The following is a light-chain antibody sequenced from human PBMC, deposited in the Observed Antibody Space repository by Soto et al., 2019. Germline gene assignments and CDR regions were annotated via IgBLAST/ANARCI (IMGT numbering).Light chain of an antibody. CDR1: QSVNSD. CDR3: QHYNNWPPYS. CDR2: DAS. Sequence: EIGMTQSPATLSLSPGERATLSCRASQSVNSDLAWYQQKPGQAPRLLIYDASTRAAGVPARFTGSGSETEFTLTISSLQSEDYAVYYCQHYNNWPPYSFGQGNKLEIK. V-gene: IGKV3-15*01. J-gene: IGKJ2*01.